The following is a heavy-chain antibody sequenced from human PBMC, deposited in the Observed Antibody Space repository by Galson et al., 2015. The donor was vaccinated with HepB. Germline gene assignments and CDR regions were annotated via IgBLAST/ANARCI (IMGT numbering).Heavy chain of an antibody. CDR2: IYYSGST. D-gene: IGHD1-7*01. V-gene: IGHV4-30-4*01. CDR3: ARVSNSPLYWNSDGYFDY. Sequence: LSLTCTVSGGSISSGDYYWSWIRQPPGKGLEWIGYIYYSGSTYYNPSLKSRVTISVDTSKNQFSLKLSSVTAADTAVYYCARVSNSPLYWNSDGYFDYWGQGTLVTVSS. J-gene: IGHJ4*02. CDR1: GGSISSGDYY.